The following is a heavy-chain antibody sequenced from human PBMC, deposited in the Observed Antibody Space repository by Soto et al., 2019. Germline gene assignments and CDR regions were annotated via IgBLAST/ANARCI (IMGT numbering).Heavy chain of an antibody. V-gene: IGHV3-74*01. CDR3: VRECSSLNRSLDY. D-gene: IGHD2-15*01. J-gene: IGHJ4*02. CDR2: ISSDGGST. Sequence: GSLRLSCAASGFTFSSYWMHWVRQAPGKGLVWVSRISSDGGSTNYADSVKGRFTTSRDNAKNTLHLEMNRLRAEDTSVYYCVRECSSLNRSLDYWGQAAVVAASS. CDR1: GFTFSSYW.